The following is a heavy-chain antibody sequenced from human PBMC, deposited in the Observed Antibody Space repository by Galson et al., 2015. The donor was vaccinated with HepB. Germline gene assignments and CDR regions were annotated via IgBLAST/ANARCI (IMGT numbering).Heavy chain of an antibody. CDR1: GYTFTSYG. D-gene: IGHD6-19*01. CDR3: ARLIIAVAGQPAHVDY. CDR2: ISAYNGNT. V-gene: IGHV1-18*04. Sequence: SCKASGYTFTSYGISWVRQAPGQGLEWMGWISAYNGNTNYAQKLQGRVTMTTDTSTSTAYMELRSLRSDDTAVYYCARLIIAVAGQPAHVDYWGQGTLVTVSS. J-gene: IGHJ4*02.